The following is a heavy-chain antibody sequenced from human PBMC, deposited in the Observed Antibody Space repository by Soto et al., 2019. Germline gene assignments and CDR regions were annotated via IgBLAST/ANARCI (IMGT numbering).Heavy chain of an antibody. CDR3: AREAFYSNYPRDWLDP. CDR2: IYYTGTT. D-gene: IGHD4-4*01. CDR1: GVSIDSASFY. Sequence: QVQLQESGPGLVRPSQALSLTCSVSGVSIDSASFYWAWIRQRPGKGLEWIGYIYYTGTTYYNPYPKSRISMSMDTSNNQFSLEVMSVTAADTAVYYCAREAFYSNYPRDWLDPWGQGTLVTVS. V-gene: IGHV4-31*03. J-gene: IGHJ5*02.